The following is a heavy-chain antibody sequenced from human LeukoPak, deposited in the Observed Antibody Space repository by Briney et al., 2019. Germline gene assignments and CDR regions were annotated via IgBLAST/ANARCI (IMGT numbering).Heavy chain of an antibody. CDR1: GGSISSGGYY. V-gene: IGHV4-31*03. CDR3: AREYGFGDYYYYYMDV. J-gene: IGHJ6*03. CDR2: IYYSGST. Sequence: SETLSLTCTVSGGSISSGGYYWSWIRQHPGKGLEWIGYIYYSGSTYYNPSLKSRVTISVDTSKNQFSLKLSSVTAADTAAYYCAREYGFGDYYYYYMDVWGKGTTVTVSS. D-gene: IGHD3-10*01.